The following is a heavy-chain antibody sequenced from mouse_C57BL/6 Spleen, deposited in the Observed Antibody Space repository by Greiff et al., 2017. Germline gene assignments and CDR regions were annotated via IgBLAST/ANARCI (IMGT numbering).Heavy chain of an antibody. J-gene: IGHJ2*01. CDR1: GYTFTSYW. Sequence: QVQLKQPGTELVKPGASVKLSCKASGYTFTSYWMHWVKPRPGQGLEWIGNINPSNGGTNYNEKFKSKATLTVDKSSSTAYMQLSSLTSEDSAVYYCARGTTVVAGDYWGQGTTLTVSS. CDR3: ARGTTVVAGDY. CDR2: INPSNGGT. V-gene: IGHV1-53*01. D-gene: IGHD1-1*01.